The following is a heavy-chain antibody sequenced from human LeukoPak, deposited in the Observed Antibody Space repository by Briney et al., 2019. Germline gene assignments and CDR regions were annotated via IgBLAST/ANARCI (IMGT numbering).Heavy chain of an antibody. CDR3: ARGVDYMDV. J-gene: IGHJ6*03. Sequence: ASVKVSCKASGDTVTGYYMHWVRQAPGQGLEWMGWINPNSGGTNYAQKFQGRVTMTWDTSISTAYMELSRLRSDDTAVYYCARGVDYMDVWGKGTTVTVSS. CDR1: GDTVTGYY. CDR2: INPNSGGT. V-gene: IGHV1-2*02. D-gene: IGHD3-3*01.